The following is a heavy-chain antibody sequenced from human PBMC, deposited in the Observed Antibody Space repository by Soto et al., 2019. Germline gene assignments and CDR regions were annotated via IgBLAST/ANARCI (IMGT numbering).Heavy chain of an antibody. CDR1: GYTFTSYF. Sequence: ASVKVSCKASGYTFTSYFVSWVRQAPGQGLEWMGWISAYNGNTNYAQKLQGRVTMTTDTSTSTAYMELRSLRSDDTAVYYCARARGHSAIVATVYWGQGTLVTVSS. CDR2: ISAYNGNT. CDR3: ARARGHSAIVATVY. D-gene: IGHD5-12*01. J-gene: IGHJ4*02. V-gene: IGHV1-18*01.